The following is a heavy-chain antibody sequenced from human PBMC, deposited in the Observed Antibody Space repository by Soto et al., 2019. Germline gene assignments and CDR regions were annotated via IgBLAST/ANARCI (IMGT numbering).Heavy chain of an antibody. CDR1: GYTFTSYN. D-gene: IGHD3-22*01. CDR3: ARASGIGVGTTSY. CDR2: INPRGFFT. J-gene: IGHJ4*02. V-gene: IGHV1-46*01. Sequence: QVQLVQSGAEVKKPGASVKVSCKASGYTFTSYNIHWVRQAPGQGLEWVGMINPRGFFTTYAQKFRGRVTMTGDTSTSVVYMELRSLRSDDTAVYYCARASGIGVGTTSYWGQGTLVTVSS.